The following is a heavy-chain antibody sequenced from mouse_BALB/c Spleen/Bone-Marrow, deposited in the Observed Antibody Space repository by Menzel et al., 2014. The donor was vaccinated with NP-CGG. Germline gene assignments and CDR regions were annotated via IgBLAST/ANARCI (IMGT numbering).Heavy chain of an antibody. D-gene: IGHD2-3*01. V-gene: IGHV1S29*02. CDR1: GYTFTDYN. J-gene: IGHJ1*01. Sequence: EVQLQQSGPELVKPGASVKISCKASGYTFTDYNMHWVKQSHGESLEWIGYIYPYNGGTGYNQKFKSKATLTVDNSSSTAYMELRSLTSEDSAVYYCARGYSWYFDVWGAGTTVTVSS. CDR2: IYPYNGGT. CDR3: ARGYSWYFDV.